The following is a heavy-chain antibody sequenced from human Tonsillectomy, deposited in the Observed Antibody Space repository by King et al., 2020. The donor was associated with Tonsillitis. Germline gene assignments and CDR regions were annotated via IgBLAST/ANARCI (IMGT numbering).Heavy chain of an antibody. J-gene: IGHJ4*02. Sequence: VQLVESGAEVKKPGASVKVSCKASGYTFTSYDINWVRQATGQGLEWMGWMNPNSGNTGYAQKFQGRVTMTRNTSISTAYMELSSLRYEDTAVYYCARGRYSSSWSKPYYFDYWGQGTLVTVSS. CDR1: GYTFTSYD. V-gene: IGHV1-8*01. D-gene: IGHD6-13*01. CDR2: MNPNSGNT. CDR3: ARGRYSSSWSKPYYFDY.